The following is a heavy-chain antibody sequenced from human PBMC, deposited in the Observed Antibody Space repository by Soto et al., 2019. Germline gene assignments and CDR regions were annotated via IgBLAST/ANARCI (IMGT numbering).Heavy chain of an antibody. CDR3: AITGTTSYYYGMDV. V-gene: IGHV4-39*07. CDR1: GGSISSSSYY. J-gene: IGHJ6*02. CDR2: IYYSGST. Sequence: SETLSLTCTVSGGSISSSSYYWGWIRQPPGKGLEWIGSIYYSGSTYYNPSLKSRVTISVDTSKNQFSLKLSSVTAADTAVYYCAITGTTSYYYGMDVWGQGTTVTVSS. D-gene: IGHD1-20*01.